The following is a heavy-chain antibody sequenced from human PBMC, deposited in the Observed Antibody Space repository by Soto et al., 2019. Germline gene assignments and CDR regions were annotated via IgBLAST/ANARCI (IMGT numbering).Heavy chain of an antibody. CDR1: GFTFSRYA. CDR2: TSFDGSEK. Sequence: GGSLRLSCAASGFTFSRYAMHWVRQAPGKGLEWVAVTSFDGSEKYYADSVKGRFTIFRDNSKNTLYLQMNSPRAEDTAVHYCARSAVAGMNYYYYGVDVWGQGTTVTVSS. J-gene: IGHJ6*02. V-gene: IGHV3-30*04. CDR3: ARSAVAGMNYYYYGVDV. D-gene: IGHD6-19*01.